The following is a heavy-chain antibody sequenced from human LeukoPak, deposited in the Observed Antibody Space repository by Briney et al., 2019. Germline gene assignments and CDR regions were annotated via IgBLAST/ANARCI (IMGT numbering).Heavy chain of an antibody. CDR2: ISPGGGTT. V-gene: IGHV3-23*01. CDR1: GFAFGSEA. Sequence: GGSLRLSCAVSGFAFGSEATSWVRQSPARGLEWVASISPGGGTTYYADYVKGRFTISRDNSKNSLFVQMNSLRAEDTAVYYYTRDEATISIWGYWGQGTLVTVSS. D-gene: IGHD5-12*01. J-gene: IGHJ4*02. CDR3: TRDEATISIWGY.